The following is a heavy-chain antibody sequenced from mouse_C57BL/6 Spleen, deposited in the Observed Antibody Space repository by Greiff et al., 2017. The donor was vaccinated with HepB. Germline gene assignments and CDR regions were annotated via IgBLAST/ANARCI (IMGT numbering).Heavy chain of an antibody. J-gene: IGHJ3*01. CDR3: ARPYYGNYDWFAY. CDR2: INPYNGDT. CDR1: GYSFTGYF. D-gene: IGHD2-10*01. Sequence: VQLQQSGPELVKPGDSVKISCKASGYSFTGYFMNWVMQSHGKSLEWIGRINPYNGDTFYNQKFKGKATLTVDKSSSTAHMELRSLTSEDSAVYDCARPYYGNYDWFAYWGQGTLVTVSA. V-gene: IGHV1-20*01.